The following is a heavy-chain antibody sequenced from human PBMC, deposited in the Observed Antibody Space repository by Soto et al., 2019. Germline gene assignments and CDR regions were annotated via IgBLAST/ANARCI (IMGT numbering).Heavy chain of an antibody. V-gene: IGHV3-23*01. J-gene: IGHJ4*02. CDR3: AKGGVAAARGYFDY. CDR2: ISGSGSNT. Sequence: PGGSLRLSCAASGFTFRSYGLSWVRQAPGKGLEWVSDISGSGSNTNYADSVKGRFTISRDNSNNTLFLQMNSLRVEDTAVYYCAKGGVAAARGYFDYWGQGILVTVS. D-gene: IGHD6-13*01. CDR1: GFTFRSYG.